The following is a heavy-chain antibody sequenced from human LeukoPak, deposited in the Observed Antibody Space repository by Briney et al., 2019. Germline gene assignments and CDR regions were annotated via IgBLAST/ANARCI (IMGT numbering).Heavy chain of an antibody. CDR3: ASWPVGWYGEDS. J-gene: IGHJ4*02. CDR2: IYGGGST. V-gene: IGHV3-53*01. Sequence: PWGSLRLSCAATGLSVSSNFMSWVRQPPGKGLEWVSVIYGGGSTYYADSVKGRFTISRDTPKNTLYLQMNSLRVEDTAVYYCASWPVGWYGEDSWGQGTLVTVPS. D-gene: IGHD6-19*01. CDR1: GLSVSSNF.